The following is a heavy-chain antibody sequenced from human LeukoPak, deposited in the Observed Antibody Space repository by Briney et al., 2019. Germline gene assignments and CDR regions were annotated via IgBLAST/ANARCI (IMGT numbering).Heavy chain of an antibody. Sequence: ASVKVSSKVSGYTLTELSMHWVRQAPGKGLEWMGGFDPEDGETVYAQRFQGRVTMTEDTSTGTAYMELSSLRSEDTAVYYCATGSLRLGEFSLGYWGQGTLVTVSS. CDR1: GYTLTELS. D-gene: IGHD3-16*02. CDR2: FDPEDGET. J-gene: IGHJ4*02. V-gene: IGHV1-24*01. CDR3: ATGSLRLGEFSLGY.